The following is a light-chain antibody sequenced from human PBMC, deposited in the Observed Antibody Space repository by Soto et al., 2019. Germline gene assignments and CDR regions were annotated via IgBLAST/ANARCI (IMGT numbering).Light chain of an antibody. V-gene: IGKV3-20*01. CDR3: HQYADSPIP. Sequence: EIVLTQSPGTLSLSPGERATLSCRASQSVTSNYLAWYQQKPGQAPRLLIYDASNRATGTPDRFLGRGSGTDFTLSISRLELEDFAVYSCHQYADSPIPFGQGTRLEIK. CDR2: DAS. J-gene: IGKJ5*01. CDR1: QSVTSNY.